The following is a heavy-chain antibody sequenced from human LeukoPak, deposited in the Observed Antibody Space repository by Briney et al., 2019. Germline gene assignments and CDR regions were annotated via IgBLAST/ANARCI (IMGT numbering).Heavy chain of an antibody. D-gene: IGHD5/OR15-5a*01. Sequence: PGGSLRLSCAASGFTFSGSAMHWVRQASGKGLEWVGCIRSKANSYASAYAASVKGRFTISRDDSKNTAYLNMNSRRAEDTAVYYCAKDRKHYCVYVLFFVPYYWGQGTLVTVSS. J-gene: IGHJ4*02. V-gene: IGHV3-73*01. CDR1: GFTFSGSA. CDR3: AKDRKHYCVYVLFFVPYY. CDR2: IRSKANSYAS.